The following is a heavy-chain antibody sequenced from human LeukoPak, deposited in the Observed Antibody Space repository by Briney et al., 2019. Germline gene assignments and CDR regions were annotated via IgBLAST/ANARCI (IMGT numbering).Heavy chain of an antibody. Sequence: SQTLSLTCTVSGGFISSGSYYWSWIRQPAGKGPELLGRIFTSGRTNYNPSLKSRVTISLDTSKNQFSLKLSSVTAADTAVYYCARGLTYYYGSGSNNWFDPWGQGTLVTVSS. V-gene: IGHV4-61*02. J-gene: IGHJ5*02. CDR3: ARGLTYYYGSGSNNWFDP. CDR2: IFTSGRT. D-gene: IGHD3-10*01. CDR1: GGFISSGSYY.